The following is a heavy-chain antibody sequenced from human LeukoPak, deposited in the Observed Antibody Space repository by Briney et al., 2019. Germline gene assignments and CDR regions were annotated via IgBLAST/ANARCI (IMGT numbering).Heavy chain of an antibody. D-gene: IGHD4-17*01. J-gene: IGHJ2*01. CDR1: GGSISSGGYY. Sequence: PSQTLSLTCTVSGGSISSGGYYWSWIRQHPGKGLKWIGYIYYSGSTYYNPSLKSRVTISVDTSKNQFSLKLSSVTAADTAVYYCASNHHGDWRYFDLWGRGTLVTVSS. CDR3: ASNHHGDWRYFDL. CDR2: IYYSGST. V-gene: IGHV4-31*03.